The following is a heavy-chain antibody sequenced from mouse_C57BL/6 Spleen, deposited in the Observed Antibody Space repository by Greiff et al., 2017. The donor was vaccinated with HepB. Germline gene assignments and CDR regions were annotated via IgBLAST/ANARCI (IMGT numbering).Heavy chain of an antibody. V-gene: IGHV1-42*01. D-gene: IGHD2-10*01. Sequence: EVQLMESGPELVKPGASVKISCKASGYSFTGYYMNWVKQSPEKSLEWIGEINPSTGGTTYNQKFKAKATLTVDKSSSTAYMQLKSLTSEDSAVYYCARGKAYFAYWGQGTLVTVSA. J-gene: IGHJ3*01. CDR1: GYSFTGYY. CDR2: INPSTGGT. CDR3: ARGKAYFAY.